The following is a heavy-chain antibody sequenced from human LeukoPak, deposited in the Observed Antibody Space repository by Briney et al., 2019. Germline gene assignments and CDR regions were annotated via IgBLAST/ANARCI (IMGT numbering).Heavy chain of an antibody. Sequence: PSETLSLTCTVSGGSISSYYWSWIRQPPGKGLEWIGYIYYSGSTNYNPSLKSRVTISVDTSKNQFSLKLSSVTAADTAVYYCARNEGGATLRIDYWGQGTLVTVSS. CDR2: IYYSGST. D-gene: IGHD1-26*01. CDR3: ARNEGGATLRIDY. V-gene: IGHV4-59*01. J-gene: IGHJ4*02. CDR1: GGSISSYY.